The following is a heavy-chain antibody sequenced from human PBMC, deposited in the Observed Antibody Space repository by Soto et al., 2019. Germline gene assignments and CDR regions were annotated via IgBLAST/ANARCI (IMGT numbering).Heavy chain of an antibody. Sequence: GESLKISCKGSGYSLTSYWIGWVRQMPGKGLEWRGIIYPGGSDNRYSPSFQSQVTIPAKNSINPAYPQWSSLKASDTAMYYCARHRDYYDSSGLPSYWGQGTLVTVSS. CDR2: IYPGGSDN. V-gene: IGHV5-51*01. D-gene: IGHD3-22*01. J-gene: IGHJ4*02. CDR3: ARHRDYYDSSGLPSY. CDR1: GYSLTSYW.